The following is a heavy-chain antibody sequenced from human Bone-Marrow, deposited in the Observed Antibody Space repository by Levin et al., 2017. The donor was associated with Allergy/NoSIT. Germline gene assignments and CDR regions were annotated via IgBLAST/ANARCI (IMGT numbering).Heavy chain of an antibody. J-gene: IGHJ4*02. CDR3: ARLRESTDYVPSDRNSFDF. CDR2: IYPSDSDA. CDR1: GYIFPSYW. D-gene: IGHD3-10*02. V-gene: IGHV5-51*01. Sequence: GESLKISCKGSGYIFPSYWIVWVRQVPGKGLESLGIIYPSDSDARHSPSFQGQVTMSADTSINTVYLHWTSLRASDTAVYYCARLRESTDYVPSDRNSFDFWGQGTLVTVSS.